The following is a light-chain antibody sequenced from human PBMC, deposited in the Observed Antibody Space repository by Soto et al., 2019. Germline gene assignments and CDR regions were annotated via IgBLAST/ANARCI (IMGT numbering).Light chain of an antibody. CDR3: SSTTPKSTLV. CDR1: SRDVGAYNL. CDR2: EVS. J-gene: IGLJ2*01. Sequence: QSVLTQPASVSGSPGQSITISCTGTSRDVGAYNLVSWYQQHPGRAPKLIIYEVSNRPSGIYYRFSGSKSGNTASLTISGLQAEDEADYYCSSTTPKSTLVFGSGTKLTVL. V-gene: IGLV2-14*01.